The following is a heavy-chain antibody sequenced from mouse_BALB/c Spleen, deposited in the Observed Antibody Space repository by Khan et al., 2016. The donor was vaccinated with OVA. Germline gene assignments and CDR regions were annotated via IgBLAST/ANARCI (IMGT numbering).Heavy chain of an antibody. CDR2: IYHSGSI. J-gene: IGHJ4*01. CDR3: ARDGNYMNY. Sequence: EVQLQESGPDLVKPSQSLSLTCTVTGYSITSGYSWHWIRQFPGNKLEWMGYIYHSGSINYNPSLKSRFSITRDTSKNLFFLQLNSVTTEDTATXCCARDGNYMNYWGRGTSVTVSS. CDR1: GYSITSGYS. D-gene: IGHD2-1*01. V-gene: IGHV3-1*02.